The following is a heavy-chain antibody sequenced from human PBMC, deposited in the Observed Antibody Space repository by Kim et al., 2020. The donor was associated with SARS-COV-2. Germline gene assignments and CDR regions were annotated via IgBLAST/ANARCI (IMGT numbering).Heavy chain of an antibody. Sequence: DTVKGRFTISRDNSKNTLYLQMNSRRAEDTAVYYCAKDAGPLWFGELPSRGGQGTLVTVSS. CDR3: AKDAGPLWFGELPSR. D-gene: IGHD3-10*01. J-gene: IGHJ4*02. V-gene: IGHV3-23*01.